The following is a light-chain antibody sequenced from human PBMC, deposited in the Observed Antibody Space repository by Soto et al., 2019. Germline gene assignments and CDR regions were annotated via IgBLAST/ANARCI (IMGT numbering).Light chain of an antibody. J-gene: IGKJ1*01. CDR2: GAS. CDR3: QQFTTWPLWP. V-gene: IGKV3D-15*01. CDR1: RPVSNR. Sequence: EILMTQSTNTLSVSPGNRVTLCCRPSRPVSNRLAWYQHTPGQAPRLLISGASNRATGIPARFSGSGSGTDFTLIISSLQSEDSAVYYCQQFTTWPLWPLGEGTMVDIK.